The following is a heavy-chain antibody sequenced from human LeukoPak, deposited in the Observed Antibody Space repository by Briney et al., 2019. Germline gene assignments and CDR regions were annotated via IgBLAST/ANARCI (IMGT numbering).Heavy chain of an antibody. CDR2: IYYSGST. CDR3: ARGRRDGYNYARVENSIDY. D-gene: IGHD5-12*01. CDR1: GGSISSSGYY. V-gene: IGHV4-39*01. J-gene: IGHJ4*02. Sequence: SETLSLTCTVSGGSISSSGYYWGWIRQPPGTGLEWIGSIYYSGSTYYNPSLKSRVTISVDTSKNQFSLKLSSVTAADTAVYYCARGRRDGYNYARVENSIDYWGQGTLVTVSS.